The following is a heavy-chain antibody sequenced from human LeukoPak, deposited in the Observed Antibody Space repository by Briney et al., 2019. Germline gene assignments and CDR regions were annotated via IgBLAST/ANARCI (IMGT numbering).Heavy chain of an antibody. V-gene: IGHV3-30*02. Sequence: GGSLRLSCTASGFTFSNYGMHWVRQAPGKGLEWVAFIRFDGTHQYYADPMKGRFTISRDNYKSTVYLQIYSLAPDDTAVYFCSKTSLSDSSGHYYYMDVWGKGTTVTISS. CDR2: IRFDGTHQ. J-gene: IGHJ6*03. CDR1: GFTFSNYG. D-gene: IGHD3-3*01. CDR3: SKTSLSDSSGHYYYMDV.